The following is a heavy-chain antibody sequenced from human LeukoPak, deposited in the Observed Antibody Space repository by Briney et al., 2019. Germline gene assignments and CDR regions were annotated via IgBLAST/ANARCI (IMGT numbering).Heavy chain of an antibody. J-gene: IGHJ4*02. D-gene: IGHD1-26*01. CDR2: ISSSSSSI. CDR1: GFTFSSYI. V-gene: IGHV3-48*01. CDR3: AGMTEYRYSGSYVDY. Sequence: GGSLRLSCTASGFTFSSYIMTWVRQAPGKGLEWVSYISSSSSSIYYADSVKGRFTISRDNAKNSLYLQMNNLRAEDTAVYYCAGMTEYRYSGSYVDYWGQGTLVTVSS.